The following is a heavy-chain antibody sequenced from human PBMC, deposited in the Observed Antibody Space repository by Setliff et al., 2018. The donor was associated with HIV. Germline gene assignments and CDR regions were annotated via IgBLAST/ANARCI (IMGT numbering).Heavy chain of an antibody. D-gene: IGHD5-12*01. CDR2: LTNNIDDR. Sequence: GGSLRLSCAASGFTFSDYYMSWIRQAPGKGLEWVSSLTNNIDDRSYARSVRGRFTVSRDNAKNTFYLHMNSLSTDDTAVYFCARVREVATIDSFDIWGQGTLVTVSS. CDR1: GFTFSDYY. CDR3: ARVREVATIDSFDI. J-gene: IGHJ3*02. V-gene: IGHV3-11*03.